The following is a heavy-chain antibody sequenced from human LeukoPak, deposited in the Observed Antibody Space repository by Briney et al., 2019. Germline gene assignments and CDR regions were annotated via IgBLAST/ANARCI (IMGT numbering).Heavy chain of an antibody. J-gene: IGHJ4*02. Sequence: ASVKVSCKASGYTFTNYGISWVRQAPGQGLEWMGWISTFNGNTNYAQKLQGRVTMTTDTSTTTAYMELRSLRSDDTAVYYCAKGARRSGLFDYWGQGTLVTVSS. D-gene: IGHD6-19*01. CDR1: GYTFTNYG. V-gene: IGHV1-18*01. CDR3: AKGARRSGLFDY. CDR2: ISTFNGNT.